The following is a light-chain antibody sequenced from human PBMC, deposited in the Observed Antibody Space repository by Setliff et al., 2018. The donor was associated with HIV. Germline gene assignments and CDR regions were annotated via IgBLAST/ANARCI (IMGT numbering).Light chain of an antibody. Sequence: QSALTQPPSASGSPGQSVTISCTGTSSDVGGYNYVSWYQQHPGKAPKLMIYEVSKRPSGVPDRFSGSKSGNTASLTVPGLQAEDEADYYCSSYAGTNNWGVFGTGTKATVL. CDR3: SSYAGTNNWGV. CDR1: SSDVGGYNY. V-gene: IGLV2-8*01. CDR2: EVS. J-gene: IGLJ1*01.